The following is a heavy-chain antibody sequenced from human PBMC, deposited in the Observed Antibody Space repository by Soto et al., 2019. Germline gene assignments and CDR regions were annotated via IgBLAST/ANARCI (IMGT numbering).Heavy chain of an antibody. CDR3: ARHLMVGWYPGGMDV. D-gene: IGHD2-15*01. CDR1: GYSFTSYW. J-gene: IGHJ6*02. CDR2: IYPGDSDT. V-gene: IGHV5-51*01. Sequence: GESLQFSCKGSGYSFTSYWIGWVRQMPGKGLEWMGIIYPGDSDTIYSPSFQGQVTISADKSISTAYLQWSSLKASDTAMYYCARHLMVGWYPGGMDVWGQGTTVTAP.